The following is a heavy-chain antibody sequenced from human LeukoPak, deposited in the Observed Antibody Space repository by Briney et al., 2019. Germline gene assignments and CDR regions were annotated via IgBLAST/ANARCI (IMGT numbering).Heavy chain of an antibody. J-gene: IGHJ4*02. Sequence: SETPSLTCTVSGGSIRSYYWGWIRQPPGKGLEWIGHFFLSGSTTYNPSLKSRVTISVDTSKNQFSMKITSVTAADTAVYYCVRTREYSSTWYFDYWGQGILVTVSS. V-gene: IGHV4-59*01. CDR3: VRTREYSSTWYFDY. D-gene: IGHD6-13*01. CDR1: GGSIRSYY. CDR2: FFLSGST.